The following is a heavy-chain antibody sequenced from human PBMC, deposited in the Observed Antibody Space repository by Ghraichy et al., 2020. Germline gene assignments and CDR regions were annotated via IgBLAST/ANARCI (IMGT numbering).Heavy chain of an antibody. Sequence: GESLNISCAASGFTVSSNYMSWVRQAPGKGLEWVSVIYSGGSTYYADSVKGRFTISRDNSKNTLYLQMNSLRAEDTAVYYCAREARWSDSYYYGSGSYNYYGMDVWGQGTTVTVSS. CDR1: GFTVSSNY. CDR2: IYSGGST. CDR3: AREARWSDSYYYGSGSYNYYGMDV. J-gene: IGHJ6*02. D-gene: IGHD3-10*01. V-gene: IGHV3-66*02.